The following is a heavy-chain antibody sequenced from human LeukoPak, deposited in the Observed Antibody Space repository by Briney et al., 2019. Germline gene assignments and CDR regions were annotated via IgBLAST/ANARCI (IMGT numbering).Heavy chain of an antibody. J-gene: IGHJ4*02. CDR1: GYTFTSYG. D-gene: IGHD1-26*01. Sequence: GASVKVSCKASGYTFTSYGISWVRQAPGQGLEWMGWINTNTGNPTYAQGFTGRFVFSLDTSVSTAYLQITSLKAEDTAMYYCARDLSGDYWGQGTLVTVSS. CDR2: INTNTGNP. V-gene: IGHV7-4-1*02. CDR3: ARDLSGDY.